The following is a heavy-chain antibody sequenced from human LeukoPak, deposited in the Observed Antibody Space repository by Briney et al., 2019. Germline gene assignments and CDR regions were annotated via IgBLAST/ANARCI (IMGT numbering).Heavy chain of an antibody. V-gene: IGHV4-38-2*01. CDR2: IYHSGST. Sequence: SETLSLTCAVSGYSISSGYYWGWIRPPPGKGLEWIGSIYHSGSTYCNPSLKSRVTISVDTSKNQFSLKLSSVTAADTAVYYCARQGDYDFWSGYPNWFDPWGQGTLVTVSS. D-gene: IGHD3-3*01. CDR1: GYSISSGYY. CDR3: ARQGDYDFWSGYPNWFDP. J-gene: IGHJ5*02.